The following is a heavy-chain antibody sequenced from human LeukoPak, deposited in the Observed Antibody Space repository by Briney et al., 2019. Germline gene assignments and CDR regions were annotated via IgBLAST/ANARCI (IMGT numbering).Heavy chain of an antibody. D-gene: IGHD3-16*02. V-gene: IGHV3-64*01. Sequence: PGGSLRLSCAASGFTFSSYAMHWVRQAPGKGLEYVSAISSNGGSTYYANSVKGRFTISRDNSKNTLYLQMGSLRAEDMAVYYCARADDYVWGSYHDYWGQGTLVTVSS. CDR1: GFTFSSYA. CDR2: ISSNGGST. J-gene: IGHJ4*02. CDR3: ARADDYVWGSYHDY.